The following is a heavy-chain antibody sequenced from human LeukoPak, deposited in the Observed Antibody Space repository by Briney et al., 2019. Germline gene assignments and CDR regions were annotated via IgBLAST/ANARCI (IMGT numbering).Heavy chain of an antibody. J-gene: IGHJ4*02. Sequence: RPGGSLRLSCAASGFTFSSYSMNWVRQAPGKGLEWGSSISSSSSSYIYDADSVKGRFTISTDNAKNSLYLPMNSLRAEDTAVYYCARESNGDFWSGYYHYFDYWGQGTLVTVSS. D-gene: IGHD3-3*01. CDR3: ARESNGDFWSGYYHYFDY. CDR2: ISSSSSSYI. V-gene: IGHV3-21*01. CDR1: GFTFSSYS.